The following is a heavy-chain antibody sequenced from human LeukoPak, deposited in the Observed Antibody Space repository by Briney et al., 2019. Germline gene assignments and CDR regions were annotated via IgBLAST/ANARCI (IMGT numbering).Heavy chain of an antibody. J-gene: IGHJ5*02. CDR1: GGSISSSSYY. V-gene: IGHV4-39*01. CDR3: TKSMVRGTPFRWFDP. Sequence: PSETLSLTCTVSGGSISSSSYYWGWIRQPPGKGLEWIGSIYYSGSTYYNPSLKSRVTISVDTSKNQFSLKLSSVTAADTAVYYCTKSMVRGTPFRWFDPWGQGTLVTVSS. D-gene: IGHD3-10*01. CDR2: IYYSGST.